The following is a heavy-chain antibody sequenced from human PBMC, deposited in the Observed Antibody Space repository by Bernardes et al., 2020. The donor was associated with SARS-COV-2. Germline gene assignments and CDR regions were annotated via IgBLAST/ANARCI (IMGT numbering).Heavy chain of an antibody. Sequence: GGSLRLSCAASGFTFKNYAMSWVRQAPGKGLEWVSGVSGDPSGGAGTSYYADSVEGRFTISRDNSKNTLYLQLNSLRAEDTAVYYCAKEADSSWHDWGQGTLVTVSS. CDR1: GFTFKNYA. CDR3: AKEADSSWHD. CDR2: VSGDPSGGAGTS. V-gene: IGHV3-23*01. D-gene: IGHD6-13*01. J-gene: IGHJ4*02.